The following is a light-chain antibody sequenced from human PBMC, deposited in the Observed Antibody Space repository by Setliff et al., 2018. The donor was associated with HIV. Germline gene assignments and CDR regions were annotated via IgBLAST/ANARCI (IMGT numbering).Light chain of an antibody. CDR3: RSNGARPTFYV. J-gene: IGLJ1*01. Sequence: QSALAQPRSVSASPGQSVTISCTGTSNNIGASNYVSWYQQYPGKAPKLILYDVTERPSGVPDRFSGSKSGNTATLTISGLQTEDEADYYCRSNGARPTFYVFGTGTKVTVL. V-gene: IGLV2-11*01. CDR1: SNNIGASNY. CDR2: DVT.